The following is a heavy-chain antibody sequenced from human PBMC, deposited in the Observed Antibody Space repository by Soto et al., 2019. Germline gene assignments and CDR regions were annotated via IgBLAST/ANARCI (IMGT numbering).Heavy chain of an antibody. Sequence: QVQLVQSGAEVKKPGASVKVSCKASGYTFTSYDINWVRQATGQGLEWMGWMDPSSGDTGFAQRFQDRVSMTRNTAISPAYLELSSLRSEDTSVYYCARPGAIFGVVILWGQGTLVTVSS. D-gene: IGHD3-3*01. CDR3: ARPGAIFGVVIL. CDR1: GYTFTSYD. V-gene: IGHV1-8*01. J-gene: IGHJ4*02. CDR2: MDPSSGDT.